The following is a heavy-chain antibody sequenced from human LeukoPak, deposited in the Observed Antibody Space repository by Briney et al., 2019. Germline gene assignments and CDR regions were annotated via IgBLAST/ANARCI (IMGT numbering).Heavy chain of an antibody. D-gene: IGHD2-2*01. CDR1: GYTFTGYY. Sequence: ASVKVSCKASGYTFTGYYMHWVPQAPGQGLEWMGWINPNSGGTKSAQKFQGRVIMTRETSISTAYMELSRLRSDDTAVYYCARAGSSSCYLPGCDWFDPWGQGTLVTVSS. CDR3: ARAGSSSCYLPGCDWFDP. J-gene: IGHJ5*02. V-gene: IGHV1-2*02. CDR2: INPNSGGT.